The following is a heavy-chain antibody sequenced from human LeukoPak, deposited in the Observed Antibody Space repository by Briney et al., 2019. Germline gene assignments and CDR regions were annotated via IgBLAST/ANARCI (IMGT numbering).Heavy chain of an antibody. CDR1: GDTFTGYY. J-gene: IGHJ4*02. Sequence: ASVKVSCKASGDTFTGYYMHWVRQAPGQGLEWMGWINPNSGGTNYAQKFQGRVTMTRDTSISTAYMELSRLRSDDTAVYYCARGSYDFWSGPGHFDYWGQGTLVTVSS. CDR3: ARGSYDFWSGPGHFDY. D-gene: IGHD3-3*01. V-gene: IGHV1-2*02. CDR2: INPNSGGT.